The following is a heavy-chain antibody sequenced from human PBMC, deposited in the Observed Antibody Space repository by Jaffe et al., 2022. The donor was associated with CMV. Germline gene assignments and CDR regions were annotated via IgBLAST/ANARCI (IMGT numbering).Heavy chain of an antibody. CDR2: IWYDGSNK. Sequence: QVQLVESGGGVVQPGRSLRLSCAASGFTFSSYGMHWVRQAPGKGLEWVAVIWYDGSNKYYADSVKGRFTISRDNSKNTLYLQMNSLRAEDTAVYYCARDKDGGIHNDAFDIWGQGTMVTVSS. J-gene: IGHJ3*02. CDR3: ARDKDGGIHNDAFDI. D-gene: IGHD2-15*01. CDR1: GFTFSSYG. V-gene: IGHV3-33*01.